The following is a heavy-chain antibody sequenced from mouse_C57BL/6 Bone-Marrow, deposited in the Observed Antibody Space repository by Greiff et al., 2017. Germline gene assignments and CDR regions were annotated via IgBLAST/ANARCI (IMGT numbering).Heavy chain of an antibody. D-gene: IGHD1-1*01. V-gene: IGHV1-15*01. Sequence: QVHVKQSGAELVRPGASVTLSCKASGYTFTDYEMHWVKQTPVHGLEWIGAIDPETGGTAYNQKFKGKAILTADKSSSTAYMELRSLTSEDSAVYYCTTPIITTVEGGFDYWGQGTTLTVSS. CDR1: GYTFTDYE. CDR3: TTPIITTVEGGFDY. CDR2: IDPETGGT. J-gene: IGHJ2*01.